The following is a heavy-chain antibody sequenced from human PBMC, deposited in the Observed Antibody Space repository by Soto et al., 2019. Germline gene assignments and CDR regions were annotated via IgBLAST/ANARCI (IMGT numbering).Heavy chain of an antibody. CDR1: GGSIRSYC. CDR3: EGGGPIVVATRRLMDV. V-gene: IGHV4-59*03. Sequence: QVQLQESGPTLVKPSETLSLTCTVSGGSIRSYCWTWIRQPPGEGLEWIGCICNSGTTNYNPSLKSQAAISIDTQTNQFSLQLSSVTVADTAFYYCEGGGPIVVATRRLMDVSGKETTVTVST. CDR2: ICNSGTT. D-gene: IGHD3-22*01. J-gene: IGHJ6*04.